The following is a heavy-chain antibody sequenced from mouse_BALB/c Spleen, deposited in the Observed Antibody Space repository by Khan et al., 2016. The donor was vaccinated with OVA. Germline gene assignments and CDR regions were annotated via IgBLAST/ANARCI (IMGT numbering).Heavy chain of an antibody. CDR3: TRRLLF. CDR1: GYAFTNYL. D-gene: IGHD3-2*02. V-gene: IGHV1-54*01. J-gene: IGHJ3*01. Sequence: QVQLQQSGAELVRPGTSVKVSCKASGYAFTNYLIEWVKQRPGQGLEWIGVINPGSGGTNYNEKFKDKATLTADKYSSTAYMQLSSMTSDDSAVYCCTRRLLFWGQGTLVTVSA. CDR2: INPGSGGT.